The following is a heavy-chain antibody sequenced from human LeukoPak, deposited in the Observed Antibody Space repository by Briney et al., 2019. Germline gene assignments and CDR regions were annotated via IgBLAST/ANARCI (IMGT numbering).Heavy chain of an antibody. V-gene: IGHV1-2*02. CDR3: AAVTGSGSYLGDAFDI. D-gene: IGHD3-10*01. Sequence: GASVKVSCKASGYTFTGYYMHWVRQAPGQGLEWMGWINPNSGGTNYAQKFQGRVTMTRDTSISTAYMELSRLRSDDTAVYYCAAVTGSGSYLGDAFDIWGQGTMVTVSS. CDR1: GYTFTGYY. J-gene: IGHJ3*02. CDR2: INPNSGGT.